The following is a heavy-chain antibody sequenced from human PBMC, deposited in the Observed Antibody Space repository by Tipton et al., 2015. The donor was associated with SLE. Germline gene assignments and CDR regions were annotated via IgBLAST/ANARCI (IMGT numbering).Heavy chain of an antibody. CDR1: AGFITNTNYY. J-gene: IGHJ4*02. CDR3: AREGYSAGWDGDFDF. V-gene: IGHV4-61*09. D-gene: IGHD6-19*01. CDR2: IYTSGAV. Sequence: TLSLTCTVSAGFITNTNYYWSWIRQPAGKGLEWIGHIYTSGAVYYNPSLQSRATISVDTSKNQFSLKLNSVTAADTAVYYCAREGYSAGWDGDFDFWGQGALVTVSS.